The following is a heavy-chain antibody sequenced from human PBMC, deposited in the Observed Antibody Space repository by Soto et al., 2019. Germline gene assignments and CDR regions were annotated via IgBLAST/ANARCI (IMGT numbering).Heavy chain of an antibody. V-gene: IGHV4-4*02. D-gene: IGHD5-18*01. CDR2: IYHSGST. J-gene: IGHJ5*02. CDR1: GGSISSSNW. CDR3: ARGSSDSSYGDGDWFDP. Sequence: SETLSLTCAVSGGSISSSNWWSWVRQPPGKGLEWIGEIYHSGSTNYNPSLKSRVTISVDKSKNQFSLKLSSVTAADTAVYYCARGSSDSSYGDGDWFDPWGQGTLVTVSS.